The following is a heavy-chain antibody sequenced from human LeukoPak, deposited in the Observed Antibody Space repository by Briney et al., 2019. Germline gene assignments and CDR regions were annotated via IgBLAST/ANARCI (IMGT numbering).Heavy chain of an antibody. CDR3: AKDGDWNYLRYYYMDV. J-gene: IGHJ6*03. CDR1: AFTFTNYG. Sequence: GGSLRLSCATSAFTFTNYGMHWVRQAPGKGLEWVAFIRHDGINKYYADSVKGRFTISRDDSKNTLYLQMNSLRAEDTAVYYCAKDGDWNYLRYYYMDVWGKGTTVTVSS. CDR2: IRHDGINK. D-gene: IGHD1-7*01. V-gene: IGHV3-30*02.